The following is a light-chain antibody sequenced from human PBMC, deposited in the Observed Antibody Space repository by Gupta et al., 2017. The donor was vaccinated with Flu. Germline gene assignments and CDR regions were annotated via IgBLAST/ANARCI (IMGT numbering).Light chain of an antibody. J-gene: IGKJ2*01. Sequence: SLSASVGDRVTIACRASQSISSFLNWYQQKPGKAPNLLIYSASNLQSGVPSRFSGSGSGTDFTLTISSLQPEDFATYYCQQSNDLPYTFGQ. CDR3: QQSNDLPYT. CDR1: QSISSF. CDR2: SAS. V-gene: IGKV1-39*01.